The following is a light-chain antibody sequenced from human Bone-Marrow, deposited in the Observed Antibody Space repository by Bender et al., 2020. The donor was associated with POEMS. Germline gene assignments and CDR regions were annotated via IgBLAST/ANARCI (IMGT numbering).Light chain of an antibody. Sequence: QSALTQPASVSGSPGQSITISCTGTSSDVGAYNYVSWYQQHPGKAPKLMIYEVSNRPSGVSNRFSGSKSDTTASLTISGLHAEDEAEYYCSSPATGSTLVFGGGTKVTVL. J-gene: IGLJ2*01. CDR1: SSDVGAYNY. CDR3: SSPATGSTLV. V-gene: IGLV2-14*01. CDR2: EVS.